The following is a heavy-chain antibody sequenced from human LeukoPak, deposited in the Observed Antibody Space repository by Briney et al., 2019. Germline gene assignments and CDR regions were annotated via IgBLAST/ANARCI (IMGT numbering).Heavy chain of an antibody. J-gene: IGHJ3*02. V-gene: IGHV1-69*13. CDR2: IIPIFGTA. CDR1: GGTFSSYA. D-gene: IGHD3-22*01. CDR3: ARKNYDSSGPGWGAFDI. Sequence: ASVKVPCKASGGTFSSYAISWVRQAPGQGLEWMGGIIPIFGTANYAQKFQGRVTITADESTSTAYMELSSLRSEDTAVYYCARKNYDSSGPGWGAFDIWGQGTMVTVSS.